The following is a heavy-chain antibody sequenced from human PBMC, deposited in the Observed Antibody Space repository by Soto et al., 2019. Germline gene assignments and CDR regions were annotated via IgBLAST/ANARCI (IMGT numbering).Heavy chain of an antibody. V-gene: IGHV4-38-2*02. J-gene: IGHJ4*02. CDR2: IYHSGST. CDR1: GYSISSGYY. D-gene: IGHD1-1*01. Sequence: LSLTCSVSGYSISSGYYWGWIRQPPGKGLEWIGSIYHSGSTYYNPSLKSRVTISVDTSKDQFSLRLSSVTAADTAVYYCGRDFRQQQLGIDYWGQGTLVTVSS. CDR3: GRDFRQQQLGIDY.